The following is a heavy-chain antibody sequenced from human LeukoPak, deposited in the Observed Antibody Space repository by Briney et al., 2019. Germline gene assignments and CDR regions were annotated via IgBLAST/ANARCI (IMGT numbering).Heavy chain of an antibody. CDR1: GFTFSDYY. J-gene: IGHJ3*02. V-gene: IGHV3-11*04. CDR2: ISSSGSTI. D-gene: IGHD5-24*01. CDR3: ARDLRGYNYLRQVDAFDI. Sequence: GGSLRLSCAASGFTFSDYYMSWIRQAPGKGLEWASYISSSGSTIYYADSVKGRFTISRDNAKNSLYLQRNSLRAEGTAVYYCARDLRGYNYLRQVDAFDIWGQGTMVTVSS.